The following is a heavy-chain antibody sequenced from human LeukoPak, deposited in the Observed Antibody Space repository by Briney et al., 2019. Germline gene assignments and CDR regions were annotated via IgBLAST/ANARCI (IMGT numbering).Heavy chain of an antibody. CDR1: GGSISSYY. J-gene: IGHJ3*02. Sequence: PSETLSLTCTVSGGSISSYYWSWIRQPPGKGLEWIGYIYYSGSTNYNPSLKSRVTISVDTSKNQFSLKLSSVTAADTAVYYCARWEFDAFDIWCQGTMVTVSS. V-gene: IGHV4-59*01. D-gene: IGHD3-10*01. CDR2: IYYSGST. CDR3: ARWEFDAFDI.